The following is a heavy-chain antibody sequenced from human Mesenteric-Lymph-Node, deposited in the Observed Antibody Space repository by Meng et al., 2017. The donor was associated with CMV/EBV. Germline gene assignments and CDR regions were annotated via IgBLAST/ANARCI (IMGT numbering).Heavy chain of an antibody. Sequence: LSLTCAASGFTFSSYSMNWVRQAPGKGLEWVSSISSSSSYIYYADSVKGRFTISRDNAKNSLYLQMNSLRAEDTAVYYCARGFRYQLLSWTYYYYGMDVWGQGTTVTVSS. CDR3: ARGFRYQLLSWTYYYYGMDV. D-gene: IGHD2-2*01. V-gene: IGHV3-21*01. CDR2: ISSSSSYI. CDR1: GFTFSSYS. J-gene: IGHJ6*02.